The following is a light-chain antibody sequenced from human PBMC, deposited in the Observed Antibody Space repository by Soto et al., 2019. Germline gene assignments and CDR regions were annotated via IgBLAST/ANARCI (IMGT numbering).Light chain of an antibody. CDR1: QSISSSF. V-gene: IGKV3-20*01. Sequence: EIVLTQSPGTLSLSPGESATLSCRASQSISSSFFAWYQHKPGQAHRLLIYGTYNRATGIQDRFSGSGSGTDFTLTIRRLEPEDFAVYYCKQYGSSPFTFGPGTKVDIK. CDR2: GTY. J-gene: IGKJ3*01. CDR3: KQYGSSPFT.